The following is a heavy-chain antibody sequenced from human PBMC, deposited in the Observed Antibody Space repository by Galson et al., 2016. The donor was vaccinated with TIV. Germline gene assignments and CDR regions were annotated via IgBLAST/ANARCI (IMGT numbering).Heavy chain of an antibody. CDR2: LSGGATNT. J-gene: IGHJ4*02. CDR3: AKDRGYFEGFDH. D-gene: IGHD6-25*01. CDR1: GFSFNEYE. Sequence: SLRLSCAASGFSFNEYEMSWVRQAPGKGLEWVSALSGGATNTYYSDSVKGRSTISRDNSQNKVFLEMDSLRVDDTAVYYCAKDRGYFEGFDHWGRGTLVTVSS. V-gene: IGHV3-23*01.